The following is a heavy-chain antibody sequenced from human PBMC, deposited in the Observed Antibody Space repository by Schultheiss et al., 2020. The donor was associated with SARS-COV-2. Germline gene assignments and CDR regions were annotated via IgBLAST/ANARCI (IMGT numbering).Heavy chain of an antibody. CDR1: GFTFTNYG. J-gene: IGHJ4*02. Sequence: GGSLRLSCAASGFTFTNYGMHWVRQAPGKGLEWVAVISYDGSNKYYADSVKGRFTISRDNSKNTLFLQINSLRAEDTAVYYCAREGIVVVVAAYLLDYWGQGTLVTVSS. D-gene: IGHD2-15*01. V-gene: IGHV3-30*03. CDR3: AREGIVVVVAAYLLDY. CDR2: ISYDGSNK.